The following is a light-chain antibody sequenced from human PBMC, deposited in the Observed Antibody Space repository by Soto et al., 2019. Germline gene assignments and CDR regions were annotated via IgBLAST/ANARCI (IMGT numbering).Light chain of an antibody. J-gene: IGKJ2*01. CDR2: DAS. V-gene: IGKV1-5*01. CDR1: QSISDW. Sequence: DIQMTQSPSTLSASVGDRVTITCRASQSISDWLAWYQQIPGKAPKPLIYDASTLQSGVPSRFSGSGSWTEFTLTISSLQPDDSATYFCQQYKSATFGQGTKLEIE. CDR3: QQYKSAT.